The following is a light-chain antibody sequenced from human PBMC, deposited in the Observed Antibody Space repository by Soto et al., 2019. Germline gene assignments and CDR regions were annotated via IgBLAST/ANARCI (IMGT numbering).Light chain of an antibody. V-gene: IGLV2-8*01. CDR1: SSDFGGYNY. J-gene: IGLJ1*01. CDR3: SSYAGSNIYV. Sequence: QYVLTQPPSASGSPAQSVTISCTGTSSDFGGYNYVSWYQQHPGKAPKLLIYEVSKRPSGIPDRFSGSKSDNTASLTVSGLQADDEADYYCSSYAGSNIYVFGTGTKV. CDR2: EVS.